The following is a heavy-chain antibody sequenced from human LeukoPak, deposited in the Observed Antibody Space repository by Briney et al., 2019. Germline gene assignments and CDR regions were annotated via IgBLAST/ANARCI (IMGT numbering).Heavy chain of an antibody. CDR3: ARSKDYMNYYYYYYYMDV. V-gene: IGHV5-51*01. Sequence: GESLKISCKGSGYSFTSYWIGWVRQMPGKGLEWMGIIYPGDSDTRYSPSFQGQVTISADKSISTAYLQWSSLKASDTAMYYCARSKDYMNYYYYYYYMDVWGKGTTVTVSS. J-gene: IGHJ6*03. CDR1: GYSFTSYW. CDR2: IYPGDSDT. D-gene: IGHD4-11*01.